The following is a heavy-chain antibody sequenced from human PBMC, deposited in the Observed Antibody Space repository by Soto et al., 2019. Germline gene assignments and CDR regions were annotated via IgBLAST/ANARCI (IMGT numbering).Heavy chain of an antibody. CDR1: GYSFSSCV. Sequence: EESLKISCKASGYSFSSCVIGWVRQMPGKGLEWMGIIDPRDSETRFSPSFQGQVTISVDKFINTAYLQWGSLKASDTAMYYCATASTNYYYYYGMDAWGQGTTVTVSS. J-gene: IGHJ6*02. CDR3: ATASTNYYYYYGMDA. V-gene: IGHV5-51*01. CDR2: IDPRDSET.